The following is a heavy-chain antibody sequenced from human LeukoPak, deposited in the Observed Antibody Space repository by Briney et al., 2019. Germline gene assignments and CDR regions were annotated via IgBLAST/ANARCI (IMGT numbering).Heavy chain of an antibody. J-gene: IGHJ4*02. CDR2: ISGSGGST. CDR3: AKDLPEVIAVAAQFDY. CDR1: GLTFSTNA. D-gene: IGHD6-19*01. Sequence: GGSLRLSCAAPGLTFSTNAMSWVRQAPGKGLKWVPAISGSGGSTYYADSVKGRFTISRDNSKNTLYLQMNSLRAEDTAVYYCAKDLPEVIAVAAQFDYWGQGTLVTVSS. V-gene: IGHV3-23*01.